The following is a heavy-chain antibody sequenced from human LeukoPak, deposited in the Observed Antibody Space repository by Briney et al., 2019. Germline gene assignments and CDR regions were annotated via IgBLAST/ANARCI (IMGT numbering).Heavy chain of an antibody. CDR1: GGTFSSYA. CDR2: IIPIFGTA. Sequence: SVKVSCKASGGTFSSYAISWVRQAPGQGLEWMGGIIPIFGTANYAQKFQGRVTITTDESMSTAYMELSSLRSEDTAVYYCAREIVGATSAFDIWGQGTMVTVSS. CDR3: AREIVGATSAFDI. V-gene: IGHV1-69*05. J-gene: IGHJ3*02. D-gene: IGHD1-26*01.